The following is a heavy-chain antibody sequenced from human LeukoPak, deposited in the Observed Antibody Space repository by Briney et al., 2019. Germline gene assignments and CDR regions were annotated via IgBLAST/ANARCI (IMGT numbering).Heavy chain of an antibody. CDR1: GFTFDDYA. D-gene: IGHD3-22*01. V-gene: IGHV3-49*03. CDR2: IRSTAYDGTT. Sequence: LTGGSLRLSCTASGFTFDDYAMSWFRQAPGKGLEWVGFIRSTAYDGTTAYAASVKGRFTISRDDSKSNAYLQMDTLKTEDTAVYYCTRVYFYNSSGDFDYWGQGPLVTVSS. CDR3: TRVYFYNSSGDFDY. J-gene: IGHJ4*02.